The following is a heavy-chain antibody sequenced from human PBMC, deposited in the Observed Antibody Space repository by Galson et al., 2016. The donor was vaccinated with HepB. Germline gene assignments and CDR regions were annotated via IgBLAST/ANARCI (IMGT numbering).Heavy chain of an antibody. CDR1: GGSISPYY. CDR2: IYYRGST. V-gene: IGHV4-59*01. Sequence: ETLSLTCTVSGGSISPYYWSWIRQPPGKGLECIGYIYYRGSTNYNPSLKSRVTISVDTSKNQFSLKLSAVTAADTAVYYFARGRNYFDSSGYHYFFDPWGQGTLVTVSS. CDR3: ARGRNYFDSSGYHYFFDP. D-gene: IGHD3-22*01. J-gene: IGHJ5*02.